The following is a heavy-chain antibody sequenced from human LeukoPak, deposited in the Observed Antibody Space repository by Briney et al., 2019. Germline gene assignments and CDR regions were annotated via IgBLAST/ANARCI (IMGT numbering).Heavy chain of an antibody. CDR2: IIPIFGTA. D-gene: IGHD3-10*01. V-gene: IGHV1-69*13. J-gene: IGHJ4*02. Sequence: SVKVSCKASVGTFSSYAISWVRQAPGQGLEWMGGIIPIFGTANYAQKFQGRVTITVDESTSTAYMELSSLRSEDTAVYYCARYSYGSGLYYFDYWGQGTLVTVSS. CDR3: ARYSYGSGLYYFDY. CDR1: VGTFSSYA.